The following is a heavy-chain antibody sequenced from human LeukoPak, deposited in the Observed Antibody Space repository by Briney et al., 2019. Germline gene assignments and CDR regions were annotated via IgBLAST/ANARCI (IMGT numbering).Heavy chain of an antibody. Sequence: ASVKVSCKASGYSFTTHGISWVRQAPGQGLEWMGWISAYNGNTNYAQKFQGRATMTTDTPTSTAYMELRSLRSDDTAVYYCARDYSSSHFNWFDPWGQGTLVTVSS. CDR1: GYSFTTHG. CDR2: ISAYNGNT. D-gene: IGHD6-13*01. CDR3: ARDYSSSHFNWFDP. V-gene: IGHV1-18*01. J-gene: IGHJ5*02.